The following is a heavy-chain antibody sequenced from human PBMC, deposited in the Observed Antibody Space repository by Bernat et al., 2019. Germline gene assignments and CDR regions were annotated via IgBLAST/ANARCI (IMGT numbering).Heavy chain of an antibody. J-gene: IGHJ4*02. CDR1: GGSISSSSYY. CDR3: ARLLRSLYYFDY. D-gene: IGHD3-3*01. Sequence: QLQLQESGPGLVKPSETLSLTCTVSGGSISSSSYYWGWIRQPPGKGLEWIGSIYYSGSTYYNPSLQSRVTISVDTSKTQFSLKLGSVPAADTAVYYCARLLRSLYYFDYWGQGTLVTVSS. V-gene: IGHV4-39*01. CDR2: IYYSGST.